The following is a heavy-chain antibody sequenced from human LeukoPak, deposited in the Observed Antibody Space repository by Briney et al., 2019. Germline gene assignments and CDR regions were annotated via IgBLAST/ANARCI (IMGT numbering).Heavy chain of an antibody. CDR1: GFTFSSYA. CDR3: ARAGDKVNYYYYYMDV. V-gene: IGHV3-30*04. CDR2: ISYDGSNK. Sequence: QAGGSLRLSCAASGFTFSSYAMHWVRQAPGKGLEWVAVISYDGSNKYYADSVKGRFTISRDNSKNTLYLQMNSLRAEDTAVYYCARAGDKVNYYYYYMDVWGKGTTVTVSS. J-gene: IGHJ6*03. D-gene: IGHD4-17*01.